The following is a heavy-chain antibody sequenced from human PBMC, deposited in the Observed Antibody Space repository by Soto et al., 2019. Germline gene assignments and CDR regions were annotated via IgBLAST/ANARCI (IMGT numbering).Heavy chain of an antibody. CDR1: GYTFTSYG. CDR3: ARGGYCGSTSCYQNYFDY. J-gene: IGHJ4*02. D-gene: IGHD2-2*01. Sequence: ASVKVSCKASGYTFTSYGISWVRQAPGQGLEWMGWISAYNGNTNYAQRLQGRVTMTTDTSTSTAYMELRSLRSDDTAVYYCARGGYCGSTSCYQNYFDYWGQGTLVTVSS. CDR2: ISAYNGNT. V-gene: IGHV1-18*04.